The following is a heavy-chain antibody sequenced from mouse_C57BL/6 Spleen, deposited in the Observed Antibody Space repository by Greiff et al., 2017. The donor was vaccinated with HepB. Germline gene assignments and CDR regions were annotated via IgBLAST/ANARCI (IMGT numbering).Heavy chain of an antibody. CDR1: GFTFSSYG. Sequence: EVQRVESGGDLVKPGGSLKLSCAASGFTFSSYGMSWVRQTPDKRLEWVATISSGGSYTYYPDSVKGRFTISRDNAKNTLYLQMSSLKSEDTAMYYCARQLTGTNFDVWGTGTTVTVSS. V-gene: IGHV5-6*01. CDR3: ARQLTGTNFDV. CDR2: ISSGGSYT. D-gene: IGHD4-1*01. J-gene: IGHJ1*03.